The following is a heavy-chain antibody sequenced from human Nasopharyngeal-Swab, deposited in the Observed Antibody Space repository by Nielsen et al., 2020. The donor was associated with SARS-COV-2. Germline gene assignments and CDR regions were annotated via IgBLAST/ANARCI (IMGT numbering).Heavy chain of an antibody. V-gene: IGHV1-69*13. Sequence: SVKVSCKASGGTFSSYAISWVRQAPGQGLEWMGGIIPIFGTADYAQKFQDRVTITAGESTSTACMELSSLRSEDTAVYYCARSGYSNSDIDYWGQGTLVTVSS. CDR1: GGTFSSYA. D-gene: IGHD6-6*01. CDR3: ARSGYSNSDIDY. J-gene: IGHJ4*02. CDR2: IIPIFGTA.